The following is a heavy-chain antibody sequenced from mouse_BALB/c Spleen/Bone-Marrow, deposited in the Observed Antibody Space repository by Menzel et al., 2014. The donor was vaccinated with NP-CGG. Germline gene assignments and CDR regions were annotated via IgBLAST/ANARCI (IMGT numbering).Heavy chain of an antibody. V-gene: IGHV1-4*01. Sequence: VQLQQSGAELARPGASVKMSCKASGYTFTSYTMHWVKQRPGQGLEWIGYINPSSGYTNYNQKFKDTATLTADKSSSTTFLQRSNLASEDSAVYYCARWQLRGFDYWGQGTTVTVSS. CDR2: INPSSGYT. J-gene: IGHJ2*01. D-gene: IGHD3-2*02. CDR1: GYTFTSYT. CDR3: ARWQLRGFDY.